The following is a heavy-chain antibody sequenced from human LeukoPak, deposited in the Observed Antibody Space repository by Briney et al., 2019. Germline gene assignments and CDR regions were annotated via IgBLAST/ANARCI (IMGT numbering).Heavy chain of an antibody. Sequence: GGSLRLSCAASGFSFSSYAMSWVRQAPEKGLEWVSAISGSGGSTYSADSVKGRFTIFRDNSKNTLYLQMNSLRAEDTAVYYCAKVFGGGYDYDYWGQGTLVTVSS. CDR1: GFSFSSYA. CDR3: AKVFGGGYDYDY. V-gene: IGHV3-23*01. CDR2: ISGSGGST. J-gene: IGHJ4*02. D-gene: IGHD5-12*01.